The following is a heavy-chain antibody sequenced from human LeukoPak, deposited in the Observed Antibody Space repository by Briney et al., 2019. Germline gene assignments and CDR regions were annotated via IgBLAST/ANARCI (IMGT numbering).Heavy chain of an antibody. J-gene: IGHJ6*03. V-gene: IGHV5-51*03. Sequence: GESLKISCKGSGYSFTSYWIGWVRQMPGKGLEWMGIIYPGDPDTRYSPSFQGQVTISADKSISTAYLQWSSLKASDTAMYYCARPRIAAAGNVYYMDVWGKGTTVTVSS. D-gene: IGHD6-13*01. CDR3: ARPRIAAAGNVYYMDV. CDR1: GYSFTSYW. CDR2: IYPGDPDT.